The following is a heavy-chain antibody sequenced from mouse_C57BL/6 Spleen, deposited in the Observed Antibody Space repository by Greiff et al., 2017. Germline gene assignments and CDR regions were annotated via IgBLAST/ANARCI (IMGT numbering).Heavy chain of an antibody. D-gene: IGHD2-1*01. CDR1: GYTFTDYY. V-gene: IGHV1-26*01. Sequence: EVQLQQSGPELVKPGASVKISCKASGYTFTDYYMNWVKQSHGKSLEWIGDINPNNGGTSYNQKFKGKATLTVDKSSSTAYMELRSLTSEDSAVYYCARGGGYGNYPYYFDYWGQGTTLTVSS. CDR2: INPNNGGT. J-gene: IGHJ2*01. CDR3: ARGGGYGNYPYYFDY.